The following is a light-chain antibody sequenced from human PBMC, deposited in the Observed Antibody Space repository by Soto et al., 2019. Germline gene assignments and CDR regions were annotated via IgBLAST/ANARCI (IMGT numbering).Light chain of an antibody. J-gene: IGKJ3*01. CDR3: QEYGSSHT. CDR2: GAS. Sequence: EILLTQSPCTVSSSPGERATLTCRASQGVSSYLAWYQQKAGQAPGLLIYGASSRATGIPDRFSGSGSGTDFTLTSSRQEPEYSAVYYCQEYGSSHTFGPGTKVDIK. V-gene: IGKV3-20*01. CDR1: QGVSSY.